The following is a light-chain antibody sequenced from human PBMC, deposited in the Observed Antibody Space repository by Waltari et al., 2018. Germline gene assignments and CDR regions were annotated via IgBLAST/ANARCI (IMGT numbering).Light chain of an antibody. CDR2: DVP. J-gene: IGLJ2*01. V-gene: IGLV2-14*03. Sequence: QSALTQPASVSGSPGQSITISCTGTSSDVGGSNYVSWSQQHPGKVPQLMIYDVPNRPSGVSNRFSGSKSGNTASLTISGLQAEDEADYYCSSWTDSDSLKLLFGGGTKLTVL. CDR1: SSDVGGSNY. CDR3: SSWTDSDSLKLL.